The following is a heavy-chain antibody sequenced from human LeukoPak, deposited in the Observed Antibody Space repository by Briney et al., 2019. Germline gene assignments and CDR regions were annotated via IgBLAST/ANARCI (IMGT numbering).Heavy chain of an antibody. D-gene: IGHD1-26*01. V-gene: IGHV4-59*01. Sequence: SETLSLTCTVSGGSISSYYWSWIRQPPGKGLEWVGYIYYSGSTNYNPSLKTRVTISVDASKNQFSLKLSSGTAADTAVYYWARASGSYFVFGGQGTLVAVSS. CDR1: GGSISSYY. CDR3: ARASGSYFVF. CDR2: IYYSGST. J-gene: IGHJ4*02.